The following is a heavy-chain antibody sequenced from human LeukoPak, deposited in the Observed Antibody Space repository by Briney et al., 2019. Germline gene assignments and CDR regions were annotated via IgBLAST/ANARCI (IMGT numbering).Heavy chain of an antibody. CDR2: INHSGST. D-gene: IGHD3-3*01. CDR3: ARGLWSGYHSGAFDY. CDR1: GGSFSGYY. J-gene: IGHJ4*02. V-gene: IGHV4-34*01. Sequence: SETLSLTCAVYGGSFSGYYWSWIRQPPGKGLEWIGEINHSGSTNYNPSLKSRVTISVDTSKNQFSLKLSSVTAADTAVYYCARGLWSGYHSGAFDYWGQGTLVTVSS.